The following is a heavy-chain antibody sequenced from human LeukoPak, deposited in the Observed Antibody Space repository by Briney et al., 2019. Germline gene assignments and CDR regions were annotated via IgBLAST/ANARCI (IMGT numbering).Heavy chain of an antibody. J-gene: IGHJ5*02. D-gene: IGHD3-22*01. V-gene: IGHV3-23*01. Sequence: NPGGSPRLSCSASGFIFNNYGLMWVRQAPGKGLEWVSAISNDGGGTTYADFVKGRFTISRDNSKNTLSLQMNSLRPEDTALYYCAKGNSGYFADLWGQGTVVTVSS. CDR2: ISNDGGGT. CDR1: GFIFNNYG. CDR3: AKGNSGYFADL.